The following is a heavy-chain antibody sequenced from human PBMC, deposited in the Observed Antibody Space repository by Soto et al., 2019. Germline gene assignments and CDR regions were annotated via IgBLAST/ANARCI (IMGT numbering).Heavy chain of an antibody. CDR1: GFTFTSSA. D-gene: IGHD6-19*01. CDR2: IVVGSGNT. V-gene: IGHV1-58*02. Sequence: GASVKVSCKASGFTFTSSAMQWVRQARGQRLEWIGWIVVGSGNTNYAQKFQERVTITRDMSTSTAYMELSSLRSEDTAVYYCAAYPGYSSGWGYRLGPWGQGTLVTVSS. CDR3: AAYPGYSSGWGYRLGP. J-gene: IGHJ5*02.